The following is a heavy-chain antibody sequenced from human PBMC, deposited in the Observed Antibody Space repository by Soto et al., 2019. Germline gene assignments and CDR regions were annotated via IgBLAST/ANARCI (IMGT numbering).Heavy chain of an antibody. J-gene: IGHJ4*02. V-gene: IGHV4-39*07. Sequence: ETLSLTCSVSGDSINIDKYYWGWIRQPPGKGLEWIGSIYYSGNTYYNPSLQSRVTISVDTSKNQFSLKLGSVTAADTAVYYCARGRVAHSEYLDWLLNYWGQGTLVTVSS. CDR1: GDSINIDKYY. D-gene: IGHD3-9*01. CDR3: ARGRVAHSEYLDWLLNY. CDR2: IYYSGNT.